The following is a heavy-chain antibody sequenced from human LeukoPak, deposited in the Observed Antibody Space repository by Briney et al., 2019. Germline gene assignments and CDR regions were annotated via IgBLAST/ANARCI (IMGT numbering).Heavy chain of an antibody. CDR3: AKVIRDSSGWYEDHYFDY. V-gene: IGHV3-23*01. D-gene: IGHD6-19*01. Sequence: PGGSLRLSCAASGFTFSSYAMSWVRQPPGKGLEWVSAISGSGGSTYYADSVKGRFTISRDNSKNTLYLQMNSLRAEDTAVYYCAKVIRDSSGWYEDHYFDYWGQGTLVTVSS. J-gene: IGHJ4*02. CDR1: GFTFSSYA. CDR2: ISGSGGST.